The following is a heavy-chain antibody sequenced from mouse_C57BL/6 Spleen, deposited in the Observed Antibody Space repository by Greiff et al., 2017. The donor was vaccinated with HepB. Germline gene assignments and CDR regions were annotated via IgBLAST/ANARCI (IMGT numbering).Heavy chain of an antibody. Sequence: DVKLQESGPGLVKPSQSLSLTCSVTGYSITSGYYWNWIRQFPGNKLEWMGYISYDGSNNYNPSLKNRISITRDTSKNQFFLKLNSVTTEDTATYYCASPLFITTVVAFDYWGQGTTLTVSS. D-gene: IGHD1-1*01. J-gene: IGHJ2*01. V-gene: IGHV3-6*01. CDR3: ASPLFITTVVAFDY. CDR1: GYSITSGYY. CDR2: ISYDGSN.